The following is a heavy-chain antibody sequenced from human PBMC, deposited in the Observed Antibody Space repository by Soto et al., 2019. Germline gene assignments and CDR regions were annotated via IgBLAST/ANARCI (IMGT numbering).Heavy chain of an antibody. J-gene: IGHJ6*02. D-gene: IGHD3-9*01. V-gene: IGHV4-30-4*01. Sequence: SETLSLTCTVSGGSISSGDYFWSWIRQSPGKGLEWIGYISSIGSTYYNPSLKSRVSVSRDTSKNQFSLKLSSVTTADTAVYYCARGLVIRPYYYHGMDVWGQGTTVTVSS. CDR1: GGSISSGDYF. CDR2: ISSIGST. CDR3: ARGLVIRPYYYHGMDV.